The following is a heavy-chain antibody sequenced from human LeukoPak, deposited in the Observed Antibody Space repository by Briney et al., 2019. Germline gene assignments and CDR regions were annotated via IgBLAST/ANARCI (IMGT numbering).Heavy chain of an antibody. Sequence: SETLSLTCAVSVYSISSYYGSWSRQPPGKGLEWIGYIYYSGSTNYNPSLKSRVTISVDTSKNQFSLKLSSVTAAGTAVYYCARVYDYVWGSYRLLDAFDIWGQGTMVTVSS. CDR2: IYYSGST. J-gene: IGHJ3*02. CDR1: VYSISSYY. D-gene: IGHD3-16*02. V-gene: IGHV4-59*01. CDR3: ARVYDYVWGSYRLLDAFDI.